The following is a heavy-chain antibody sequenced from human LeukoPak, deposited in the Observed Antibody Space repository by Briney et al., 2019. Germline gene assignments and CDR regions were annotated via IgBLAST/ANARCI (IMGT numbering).Heavy chain of an antibody. D-gene: IGHD2-2*01. CDR1: GFTFSSYG. V-gene: IGHV3-33*01. J-gene: IGHJ6*04. CDR3: ARGSALGYCSSTSCYDYGMDL. Sequence: GGSLRLSCAASGFTFSSYGMHWVRQAPGKGLEWVAVIWYDGSNKYYADSVKGRFTISRDNSKNTLYLQMNSLRAEDTAVYYCARGSALGYCSSTSCYDYGMDLWGKGTTVTVSS. CDR2: IWYDGSNK.